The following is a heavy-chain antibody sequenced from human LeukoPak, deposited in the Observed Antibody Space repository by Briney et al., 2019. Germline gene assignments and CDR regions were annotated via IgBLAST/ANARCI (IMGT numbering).Heavy chain of an antibody. CDR3: GRYDYGDYD. J-gene: IGHJ4*02. CDR1: GFTFSSYT. D-gene: IGHD4-17*01. Sequence: GGSLRLSCAASGFTFSSYTMNWVRQAPGKGLGWVSSISSSSSYIYYADSVKGRFTISRDNSKNTLYLQMNSLRAEDTAVYYCGRYDYGDYDRGQGTLVTVSS. V-gene: IGHV3-21*04. CDR2: ISSSSSYI.